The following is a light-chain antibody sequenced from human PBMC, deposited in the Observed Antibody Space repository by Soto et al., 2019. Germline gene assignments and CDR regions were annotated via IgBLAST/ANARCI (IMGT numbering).Light chain of an antibody. Sequence: DIQMTQSPSTLSASVGDRVNITCRASQRVGRWLAWYQQKPGKAPKLLVFSASRLDSGAPSRFSGSVSGTDFTLTISSLQPDDFATYYCQQYNSFSTFGQGTKLEIK. CDR3: QQYNSFST. J-gene: IGKJ2*01. CDR2: SAS. CDR1: QRVGRW. V-gene: IGKV1-5*03.